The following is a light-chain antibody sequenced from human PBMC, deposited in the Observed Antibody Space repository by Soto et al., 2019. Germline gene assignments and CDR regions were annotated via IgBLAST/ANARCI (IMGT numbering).Light chain of an antibody. V-gene: IGKV3-20*01. Sequence: EIVLTQTPGTLSLSPGEGATLSCRASQSVSSKDLAWYQPKPGQAPRLLIYATSSRAADIPDRFSGSGSGTDFTLTISRLEPEDFAVYYCQQDGPSPMYTFGQGTKLEIK. J-gene: IGKJ2*01. CDR2: ATS. CDR1: QSVSSKD. CDR3: QQDGPSPMYT.